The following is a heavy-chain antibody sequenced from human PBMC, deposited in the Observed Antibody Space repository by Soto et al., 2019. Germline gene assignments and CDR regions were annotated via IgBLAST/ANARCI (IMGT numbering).Heavy chain of an antibody. Sequence: GASVKVSCKASGYSFTSYAMHWVRHAPGQMLEWMGWINAGNGNTKYSQKFQGRVTITSDTSASTAYMELSSLRSEVTAVYYCAKGITIFGVSWFDPWGQGTLVTVSS. J-gene: IGHJ5*02. CDR2: INAGNGNT. D-gene: IGHD3-3*01. V-gene: IGHV1-3*01. CDR3: AKGITIFGVSWFDP. CDR1: GYSFTSYA.